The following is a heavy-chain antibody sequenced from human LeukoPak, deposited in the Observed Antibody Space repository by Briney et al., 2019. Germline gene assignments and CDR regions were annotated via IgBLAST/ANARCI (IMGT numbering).Heavy chain of an antibody. J-gene: IGHJ3*02. CDR1: GFTFSSYA. D-gene: IGHD3-9*01. CDR2: ISGSGGST. Sequence: GGSLRLSCAASGFTFSSYAMSWVRQAPGKGLEWVSGISGSGGSTYYADSVKGRFTISRDNSKNTVYLQMKSLRVEDTAVYYCAKDLNYDILGGDDAFDIWGQGTMVIVSS. V-gene: IGHV3-23*01. CDR3: AKDLNYDILGGDDAFDI.